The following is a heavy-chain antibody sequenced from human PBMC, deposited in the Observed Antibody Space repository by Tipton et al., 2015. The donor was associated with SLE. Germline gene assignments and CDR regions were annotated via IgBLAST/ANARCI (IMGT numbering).Heavy chain of an antibody. D-gene: IGHD7-27*01. V-gene: IGHV4-59*01. CDR2: LYSSGNT. Sequence: TLSLTCSVSGGAINNYYWGWIRQPPGKGLEWIGCLYSSGNTIYNPSLKSRLTISVDTSKNQFSLKLSSVTAADTAVYYCAGTNWGSYFDLWGRGTLVTVSS. J-gene: IGHJ2*01. CDR1: GGAINNYY. CDR3: AGTNWGSYFDL.